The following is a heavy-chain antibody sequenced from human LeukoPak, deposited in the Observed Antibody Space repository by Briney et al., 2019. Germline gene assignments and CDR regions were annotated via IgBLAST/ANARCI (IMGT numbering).Heavy chain of an antibody. CDR2: VRHEEIDK. CDR1: GFRFSTYG. V-gene: IGHV3-30*02. D-gene: IGHD7-27*01. J-gene: IGHJ4*02. Sequence: GGSLRLSCVASGFRFSTYGMHWVRQAPGKGLEWVSFVRHEEIDKYYAQSVKGRFTISRDDSRNTQYLQMNNLRSEDTAIYYCATDFNWAWIYWGQGTLVTDSS. CDR3: ATDFNWAWIY.